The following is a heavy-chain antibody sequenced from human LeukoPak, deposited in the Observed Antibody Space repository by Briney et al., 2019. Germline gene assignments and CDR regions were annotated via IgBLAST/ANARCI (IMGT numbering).Heavy chain of an antibody. CDR2: INPNSGGT. CDR3: ARDLGPSEDTFPWGYCSSTSCSIDY. Sequence: ASVKVSCMASGYTFTGYYMHWVRQAPGQGLEWMGWINPNSGGTNYAQKFQGRVTMTRDTSISTAYMELSRLRSDDTAVYYCARDLGPSEDTFPWGYCSSTSCSIDYWGQGTLVTVSS. V-gene: IGHV1-2*02. D-gene: IGHD2-2*01. CDR1: GYTFTGYY. J-gene: IGHJ4*02.